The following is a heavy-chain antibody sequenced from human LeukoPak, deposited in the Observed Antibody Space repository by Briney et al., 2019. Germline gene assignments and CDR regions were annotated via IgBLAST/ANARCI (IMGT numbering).Heavy chain of an antibody. CDR1: GYTFTSYY. CDR3: ARATVVGGESDY. D-gene: IGHD1-26*01. J-gene: IGHJ4*02. V-gene: IGHV1-46*01. Sequence: GASVNVSCKASGYTFTSYYMHWVRQAPGQGLEWMGIINPSGGSTSYAQKFQGRVTMTRDTSTSTVYMELSSLRSEDTAVYYCARATVVGGESDYWGQGTLVTVSS. CDR2: INPSGGST.